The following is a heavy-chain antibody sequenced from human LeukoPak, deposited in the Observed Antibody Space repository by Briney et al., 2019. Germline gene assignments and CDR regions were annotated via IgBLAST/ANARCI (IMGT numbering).Heavy chain of an antibody. CDR2: IYYSGST. Sequence: SETLSLTCTVSGGSISSYYWSWIRQPPGKGLEWIGYIYYSGSTNYNPSLKSRVTISVDTSKNQFSLKLSSVTAADTAVYYCARVAAPDAFDIWGQGTMVTASS. CDR3: ARVAAPDAFDI. J-gene: IGHJ3*02. CDR1: GGSISSYY. D-gene: IGHD6-19*01. V-gene: IGHV4-59*01.